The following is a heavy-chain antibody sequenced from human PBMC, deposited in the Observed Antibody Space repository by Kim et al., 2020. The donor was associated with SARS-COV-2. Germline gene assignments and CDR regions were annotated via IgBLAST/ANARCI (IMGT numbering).Heavy chain of an antibody. D-gene: IGHD6-13*01. CDR1: GGSFSGYY. CDR3: ARGGRSSSVRLAAVTPFDP. V-gene: IGHV4-34*01. CDR2: INHSGST. J-gene: IGHJ5*02. Sequence: SETLSLTCAVYGGSFSGYYWSWIRQPPGKGLEWIGEINHSGSTNYNPSLKSRVTISVDTSKNQFSLKLSSVTAADTAVYYCARGGRSSSVRLAAVTPFDP.